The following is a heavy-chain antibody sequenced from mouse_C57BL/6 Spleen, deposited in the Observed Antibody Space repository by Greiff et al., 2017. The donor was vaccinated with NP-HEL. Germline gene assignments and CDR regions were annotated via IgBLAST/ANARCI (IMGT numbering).Heavy chain of an antibody. CDR2: IYPGDGDT. V-gene: IGHV1-80*01. CDR1: GYAFSSYW. D-gene: IGHD2-4*01. Sequence: QVQLQQSGAELVKPGASVKISCKASGYAFSSYWMNWVKQRPGKGLEWIGQIYPGDGDTNYNGKFKGKATLTADKSSSTAYMQLSSLTSEDSAVYFCASYDYDEGDDNYFDYWGQGTTLTVSS. CDR3: ASYDYDEGDDNYFDY. J-gene: IGHJ2*01.